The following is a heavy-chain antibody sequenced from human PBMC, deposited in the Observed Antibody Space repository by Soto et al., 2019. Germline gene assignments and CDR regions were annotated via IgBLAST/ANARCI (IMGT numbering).Heavy chain of an antibody. V-gene: IGHV3-23*01. CDR1: SVTFNTYP. CDR3: AKDLAALGSWGYYYYGMDV. CDR2: FIYYDGRA. D-gene: IGHD6-13*01. Sequence: PGGSQRPSSSPASVTFNTYPMVSIRHTPGKRLDWVSAFIYYDGRAYYTAPMKSSFTISRENVKNTLSLQMNSLRAEDTAVYYCAKDLAALGSWGYYYYGMDVWGQGTTVTVSS. J-gene: IGHJ6*02.